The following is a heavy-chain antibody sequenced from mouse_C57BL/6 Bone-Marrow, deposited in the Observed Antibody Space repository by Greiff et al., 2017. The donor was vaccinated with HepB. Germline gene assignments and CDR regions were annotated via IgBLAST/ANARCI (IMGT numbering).Heavy chain of an antibody. J-gene: IGHJ3*01. CDR3: ARDRTTVPWFAY. V-gene: IGHV5-16*01. Sequence: EVQLVESEGGLVQPGSSMKLSCTASGFTFSDYYMAWVRQVPEKGLEWVANINYDGSSTYYLDSLKSRFIISRDNAKNILYLQMSSLKSEDTATYYCARDRTTVPWFAYWGQGTLVTVSA. D-gene: IGHD1-1*01. CDR1: GFTFSDYY. CDR2: INYDGSST.